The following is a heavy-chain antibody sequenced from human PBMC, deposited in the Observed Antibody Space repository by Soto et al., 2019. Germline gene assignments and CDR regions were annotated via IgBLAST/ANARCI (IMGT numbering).Heavy chain of an antibody. J-gene: IGHJ5*02. Sequence: QVQLQESGPGLVKSSETLSLTCTVSSGSISNYYWSWIRQPPGKGLEWIGSIYYSGNTNYTPSLKSRVTISVXXPXQXXSLHLSSVSVADTAVYYCARYITVSDQRGDRWFDPWGQGTLVTVSS. V-gene: IGHV4-59*08. CDR3: ARYITVSDQRGDRWFDP. D-gene: IGHD3-16*01. CDR1: SGSISNYY. CDR2: IYYSGNT.